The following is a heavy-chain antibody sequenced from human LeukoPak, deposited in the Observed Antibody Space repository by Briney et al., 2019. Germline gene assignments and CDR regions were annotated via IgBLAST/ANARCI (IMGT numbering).Heavy chain of an antibody. CDR3: ARDALITMPQTGGCCAFDI. V-gene: IGHV4-61*02. Sequence: SETLSLTCTVSGGSISSGSYYWSWIRQPAGKGLEWIGRIYTSGSTNYNPSLKSRVTMSVDTSKNQFSLKLSSVTAADTAVYYCARDALITMPQTGGCCAFDIWGQGIMVTVSS. D-gene: IGHD3-10*01. J-gene: IGHJ3*02. CDR2: IYTSGST. CDR1: GGSISSGSYY.